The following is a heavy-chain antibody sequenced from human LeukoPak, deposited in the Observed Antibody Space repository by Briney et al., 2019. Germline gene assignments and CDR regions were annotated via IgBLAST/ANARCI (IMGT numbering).Heavy chain of an antibody. CDR3: ARDNFMMDIVVVPAAKNDWLDP. CDR2: IIPIFGTA. CDR1: GGTFSSYA. V-gene: IGHV1-69*13. J-gene: IGHJ5*02. Sequence: SVKVSCKASGGTFSSYAISWVRQAPGQGLEWMGGIIPIFGTANYAQKFQGRVTITADESTSTAYMELSSLRSEDTAVYYCARDNFMMDIVVVPAAKNDWLDPWGQGTLVTVSS. D-gene: IGHD2-2*03.